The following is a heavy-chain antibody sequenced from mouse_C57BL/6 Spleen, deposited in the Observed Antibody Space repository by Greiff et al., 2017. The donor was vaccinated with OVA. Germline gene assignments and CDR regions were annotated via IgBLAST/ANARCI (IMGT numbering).Heavy chain of an antibody. V-gene: IGHV5-4*01. Sequence: EVKVEESGGGLVKPGGSLKLSCAASGFTFSSYAMSWVRQTPEKRLEWVATISDGGSYTYYPDNVKGRFTISRDNAKNNLYLQMSHLKSEDTAMYYCAREPGISGAFAYWGQGTLVTVSA. J-gene: IGHJ3*01. CDR2: ISDGGSYT. CDR1: GFTFSSYA. CDR3: AREPGISGAFAY. D-gene: IGHD1-3*01.